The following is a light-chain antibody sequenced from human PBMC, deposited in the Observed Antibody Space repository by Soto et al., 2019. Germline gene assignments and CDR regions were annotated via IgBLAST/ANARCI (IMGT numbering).Light chain of an antibody. CDR1: QGVSRK. CDR2: GAS. Sequence: ENVTTQSPATLSVAPGERDTFSCRASQGVSRKLAWYQHKPGQAPRLLISGASTGATGIPARFSGSGSGTDFTLTISSLEPEDFAVYYCQQRSNWITFGQGTRLEIK. J-gene: IGKJ5*01. CDR3: QQRSNWIT. V-gene: IGKV3-11*01.